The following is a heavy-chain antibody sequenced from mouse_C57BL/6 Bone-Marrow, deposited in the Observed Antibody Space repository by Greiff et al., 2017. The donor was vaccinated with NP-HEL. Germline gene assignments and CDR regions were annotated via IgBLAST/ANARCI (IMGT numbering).Heavy chain of an antibody. J-gene: IGHJ1*03. Sequence: QVQLQQPGAELVKPGASVKVSCKASGYTFTSYWMHWVKQRPGQGLEWIGRIHPSGSDTNYNQKFKGKATLTVDKSSSTAYMQLSSLTSEDSAVYYCAIVSSIKGWYFDVWGTGTTVTVSS. D-gene: IGHD1-1*01. CDR3: AIVSSIKGWYFDV. V-gene: IGHV1-74*01. CDR1: GYTFTSYW. CDR2: IHPSGSDT.